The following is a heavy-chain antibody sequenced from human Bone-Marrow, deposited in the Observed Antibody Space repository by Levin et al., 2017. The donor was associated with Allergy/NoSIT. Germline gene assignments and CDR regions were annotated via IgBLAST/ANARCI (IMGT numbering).Heavy chain of an antibody. CDR2: IIPMPGIT. Sequence: VASVKVSCKASGGSFSSYPINWVRQAPGQGLEWMGRIIPMPGITNYTQNFQERVTITADRSTSTAYLALSSLRSEDTAGYYCARAFYYDSSGNYRSAFDLWGQGTRVTVSS. J-gene: IGHJ3*01. CDR3: ARAFYYDSSGNYRSAFDL. D-gene: IGHD3-22*01. V-gene: IGHV1-69*04. CDR1: GGSFSSYP.